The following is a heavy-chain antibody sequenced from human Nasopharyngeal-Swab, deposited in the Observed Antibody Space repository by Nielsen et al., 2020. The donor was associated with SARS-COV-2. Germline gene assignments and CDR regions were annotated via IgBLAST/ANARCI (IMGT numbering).Heavy chain of an antibody. V-gene: IGHV1-3*01. CDR1: GYTFTSYA. D-gene: IGHD1-26*01. CDR3: ARVRGSPYYYGMDV. J-gene: IGHJ6*02. Sequence: ASVKVSCKASGYTFTSYAMHWVRQAPGQRLEWMGWINAGNGNTKYSQKFQGRVTITRDASASTAYMELSSLRSEDTAVYYCARVRGSPYYYGMDVWGQGTTVTVSS. CDR2: INAGNGNT.